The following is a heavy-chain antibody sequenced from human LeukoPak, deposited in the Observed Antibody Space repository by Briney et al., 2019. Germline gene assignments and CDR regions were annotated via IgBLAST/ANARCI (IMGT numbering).Heavy chain of an antibody. J-gene: IGHJ4*02. CDR1: GFLFNNQH. CDR2: IDPESTNI. V-gene: IGHV3-48*01. Sequence: GGSLRLSCEGSGFLFNNQHMNWVRQTPGKGLEWVAYIDPESTNIFYADSVKGRFTLSRDNAKSSMFLQMNSLRVEDTAVYYCLKTVDFWGQGILVIVSP. CDR3: LKTVDF.